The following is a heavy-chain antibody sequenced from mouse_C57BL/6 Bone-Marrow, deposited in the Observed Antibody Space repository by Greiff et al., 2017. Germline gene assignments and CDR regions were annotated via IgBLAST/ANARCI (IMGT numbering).Heavy chain of an antibody. CDR3: AGAYSFDY. V-gene: IGHV1-76*01. Sequence: QVQLQQSGAELVRPGASVKLSCKASGYTFTDYYINWVKQRPGQGLEWIARIYPGSGNTYYNEKFKGQATLTAEKSSSTAYMQLSSLTSEDAAVYFCAGAYSFDYWGQGTTLTVSS. J-gene: IGHJ2*01. CDR1: GYTFTDYY. CDR2: IYPGSGNT.